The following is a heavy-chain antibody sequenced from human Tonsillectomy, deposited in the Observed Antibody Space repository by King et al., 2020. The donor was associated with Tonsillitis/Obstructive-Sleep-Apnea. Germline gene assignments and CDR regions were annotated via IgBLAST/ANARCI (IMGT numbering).Heavy chain of an antibody. D-gene: IGHD2-8*02. V-gene: IGHV4-59*01. CDR2: IYYSGSN. CDR3: ARRRPHNYIWGGVGGRDI. CDR1: DASISNYY. J-gene: IGHJ3*02. Sequence: QLQESGPGLVKPSETLSLTCSVSDASISNYYWSWIRQPPGKGLEWIGYIYYSGSNKYNPSLKSRVTISADTSKNQFSLRLSSVTAADTAVYYCARRRPHNYIWGGVGGRDIWGRGTMVSVSS.